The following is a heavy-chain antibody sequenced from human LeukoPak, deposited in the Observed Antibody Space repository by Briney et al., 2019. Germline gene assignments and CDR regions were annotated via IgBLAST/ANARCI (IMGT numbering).Heavy chain of an antibody. D-gene: IGHD3-22*01. CDR2: IYYSGST. V-gene: IGHV4-39*01. CDR1: GGSISSSSYY. CDR3: AKHSHYYESRDSLAY. Sequence: SETLSLTCTVSGGSISSSSYYWGWIRRPPGRGLEWIGSIYYSGSTYYNPSLKSRATMSVDTSKNQFSLKLSSVTAADTAVYYCAKHSHYYESRDSLAYWGQGTLVTVSS. J-gene: IGHJ4*01.